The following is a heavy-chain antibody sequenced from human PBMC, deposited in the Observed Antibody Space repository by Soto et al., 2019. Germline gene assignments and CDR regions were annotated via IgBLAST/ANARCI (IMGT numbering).Heavy chain of an antibody. CDR3: AKERGYCSGASCLPFDY. J-gene: IGHJ4*02. CDR1: GFTFNIYA. D-gene: IGHD2-2*01. Sequence: GGSLRLSCVASGFTFNIYAMSWVRQAPGKGLEWVSGISGSGGSTQQADSVKGRFTTSRDNSKNTVYLQMSSLRAEDTAVYFCAKERGYCSGASCLPFDYWGQGTLVTVSS. V-gene: IGHV3-23*01. CDR2: ISGSGGST.